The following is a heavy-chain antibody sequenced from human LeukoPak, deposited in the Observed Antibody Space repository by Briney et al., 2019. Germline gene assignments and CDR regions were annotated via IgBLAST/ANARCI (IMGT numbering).Heavy chain of an antibody. CDR1: GGTFSSYA. D-gene: IGHD3/OR15-3a*01. J-gene: IGHJ4*02. V-gene: IGHV1-69*13. Sequence: ASVKVSCKASGGTFSSYAISWVRQAPGLGLEWMGVIIPIFGTANYAQKFQGRVTITADESTSTAYMELSSLRSEDTAVYYCARGQTDLHFDYWGQGTLVTVSS. CDR2: IIPIFGTA. CDR3: ARGQTDLHFDY.